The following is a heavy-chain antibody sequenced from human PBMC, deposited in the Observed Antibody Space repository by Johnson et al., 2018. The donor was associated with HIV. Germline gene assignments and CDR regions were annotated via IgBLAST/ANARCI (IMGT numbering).Heavy chain of an antibody. CDR3: ARGGITFGGVIAPGAFDI. CDR2: INGNGGST. V-gene: IGHV3-20*04. J-gene: IGHJ3*02. D-gene: IGHD3-16*02. Sequence: MQLVESGGGVVRPGGSPRLSCAASGFTFDDYGMSWVRQVPGKGLEWVSGINGNGGSTGYAKSVKGRFTLSRDNSKNTLYLQMGSLRAEDMAVYYCARGGITFGGVIAPGAFDIWGQGTMVTVSS. CDR1: GFTFDDYG.